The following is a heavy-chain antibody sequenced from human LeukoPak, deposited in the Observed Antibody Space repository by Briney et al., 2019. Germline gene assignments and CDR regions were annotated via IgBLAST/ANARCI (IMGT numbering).Heavy chain of an antibody. CDR3: TTVRHG. CDR1: GFTFSNYG. V-gene: IGHV3-30*02. J-gene: IGHJ4*02. Sequence: PGGSLRLSCAASGFTFSNYGVHWVRQAPGKGLEWVSFIRFDGSNKYYADSVKGRFTISRDSSKNTLYLQMNSLKTEDTAVYYCTTVRHGWGQGTLVTVSS. CDR2: IRFDGSNK. D-gene: IGHD6-6*01.